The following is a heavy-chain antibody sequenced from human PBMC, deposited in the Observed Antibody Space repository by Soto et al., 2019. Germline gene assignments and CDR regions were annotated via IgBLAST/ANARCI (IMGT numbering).Heavy chain of an antibody. CDR2: INAGNGNT. J-gene: IGHJ4*02. Sequence: XSVKVSFNAPGYTFTSYAMHLVRHTPGQRLEWMGWINAGNGNTKYSQKFQGRVTITRDTSASTAYMELSSMRSEDTAVYYCARVIGYYSFIDYWGQGTLVTVSS. CDR1: GYTFTSYA. V-gene: IGHV1-3*01. CDR3: ARVIGYYSFIDY. D-gene: IGHD3-22*01.